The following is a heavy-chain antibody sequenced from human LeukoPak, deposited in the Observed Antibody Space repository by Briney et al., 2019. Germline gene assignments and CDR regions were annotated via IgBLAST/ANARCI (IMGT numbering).Heavy chain of an antibody. CDR2: INPNSGGT. V-gene: IGHV1-2*02. J-gene: IGHJ6*03. CDR1: GYTFTGYY. Sequence: ASVKVSCKASGYTFTGYYMHWVRQAPGQGLEWMGWINPNSGGTNYAQKFQGRVTMTRDTSFSTAYMELSRLRSDDTAVYYCARDLWTGGYYYYMDVWGKGTTVTVSS. CDR3: ARDLWTGGYYYYMDV. D-gene: IGHD1-1*01.